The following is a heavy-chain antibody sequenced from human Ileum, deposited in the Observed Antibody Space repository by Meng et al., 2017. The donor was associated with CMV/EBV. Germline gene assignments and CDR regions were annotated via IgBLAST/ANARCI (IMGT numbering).Heavy chain of an antibody. CDR1: GFTVSSNY. CDR2: IHSEGRT. CDR3: ARLQQQTGAFGMDV. Sequence: ESLKISCAASGFTVSSNYLSWVRQAPGKGLEWVSLIHSEGRTYHADSVKGRFIISRDNSKNTVYLQMNNLRAEDTAVYYCARLQQQTGAFGMDVWGQGTTVTVSS. V-gene: IGHV3-53*01. J-gene: IGHJ6*02. D-gene: IGHD6-13*01.